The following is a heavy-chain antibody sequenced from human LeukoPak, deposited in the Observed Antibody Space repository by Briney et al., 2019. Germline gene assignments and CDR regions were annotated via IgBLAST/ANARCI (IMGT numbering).Heavy chain of an antibody. CDR2: IYPGDSDT. J-gene: IGHJ6*02. CDR1: GYSFSDYW. CDR3: ARQRVTARPGDYYYSMDV. V-gene: IGHV5-51*01. Sequence: GESLKISCKGSGYSFSDYWIGWVRQMPGKGLEWMGIIYPGDSDTRYSPSFQGQVTISADNSINTAYLQWSSLKASDTAMYYCARQRVTARPGDYYYSMDVWGQGTTVTVSS. D-gene: IGHD6-6*01.